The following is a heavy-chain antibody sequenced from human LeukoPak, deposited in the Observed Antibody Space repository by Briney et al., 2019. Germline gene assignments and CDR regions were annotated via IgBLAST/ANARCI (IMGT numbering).Heavy chain of an antibody. J-gene: IGHJ4*02. Sequence: GGSLRLSCAASGFTFSSYSMNWVRQAPGKGLEWVSGISAGGERTHYADSVKGRFTISRDNSKNTLYLQMNSLRADDTAIYYCAKDRGYWGQGTLVTVSS. CDR2: ISAGGERT. V-gene: IGHV3-23*01. CDR3: AKDRGY. CDR1: GFTFSSYS.